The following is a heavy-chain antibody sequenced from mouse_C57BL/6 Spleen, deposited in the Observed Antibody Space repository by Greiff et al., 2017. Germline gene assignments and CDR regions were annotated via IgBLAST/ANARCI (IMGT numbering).Heavy chain of an antibody. Sequence: QVQLQQSGAELVMPGASVKLSCKASGYTFTSYWMHWVKQRPGQGLEWIGEIDPSDSYTNYNQKFKGKSTLTVDKSSSTAYMQLSSLTSEDSAVYYCARSLYYGNDEAMDYWGQGTSVTVSS. D-gene: IGHD2-2*01. CDR2: IDPSDSYT. V-gene: IGHV1-69*01. CDR3: ARSLYYGNDEAMDY. CDR1: GYTFTSYW. J-gene: IGHJ4*01.